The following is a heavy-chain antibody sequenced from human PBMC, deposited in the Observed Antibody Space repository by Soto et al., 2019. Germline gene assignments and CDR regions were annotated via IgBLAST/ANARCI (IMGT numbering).Heavy chain of an antibody. D-gene: IGHD3-9*01. Sequence: PGEPLKIPCKGSGYSFTSYWIGWVRQMPGKGLEWMGIIYPGDSDTRYSPSFQGQVTISADKSISTAYLQWSSLKASDTAMYYCARHGGYYDILTGHGWFDPWGQGTLVTVSS. CDR2: IYPGDSDT. V-gene: IGHV5-51*01. CDR3: ARHGGYYDILTGHGWFDP. CDR1: GYSFTSYW. J-gene: IGHJ5*02.